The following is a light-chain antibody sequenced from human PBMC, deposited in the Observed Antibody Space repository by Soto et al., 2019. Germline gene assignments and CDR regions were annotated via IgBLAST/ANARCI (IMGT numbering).Light chain of an antibody. CDR3: QQYITSPSMYT. J-gene: IGKJ2*01. CDR2: GAS. Sequence: ETVLTQSPGTLSLSPGERATLSCRASQSVSSRYLAWYQQKPGQAPRLLIYGASSRTTGIPDRFSGSGSGTEFTLTISRLEPEDFAVYYCQQYITSPSMYTFGQGTKLEIK. V-gene: IGKV3-20*01. CDR1: QSVSSRY.